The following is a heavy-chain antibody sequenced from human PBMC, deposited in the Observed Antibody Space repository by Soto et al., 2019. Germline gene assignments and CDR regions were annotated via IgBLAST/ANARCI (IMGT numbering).Heavy chain of an antibody. D-gene: IGHD3-10*01. V-gene: IGHV5-51*01. CDR1: GYSFTSYW. Sequence: PGESLKISCKGSGYSFTSYWIGWVRQMPGKGLEWMGIIYPGDSDTRYSPSFQGQVTISADKSISTAYLQWSSLKASDTAMYYCARMGPLWFGELLNGHDTHYGMDVWGQGTTVTVSS. CDR3: ARMGPLWFGELLNGHDTHYGMDV. J-gene: IGHJ6*02. CDR2: IYPGDSDT.